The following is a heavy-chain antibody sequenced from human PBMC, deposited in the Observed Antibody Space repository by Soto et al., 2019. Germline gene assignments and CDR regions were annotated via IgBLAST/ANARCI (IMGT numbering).Heavy chain of an antibody. Sequence: QVQLQQWGAGLLKPSETLSLTCAVYGGSVSSGSYYWSWIRQPPGKGLEWIGEMSHSGGTHFNPSLKGRATMSVDTSKNQFSLKMSFVTAADTALYYCARVERGTATTVVDAFDIWGPGTMVTVSS. CDR3: ARVERGTATTVVDAFDI. CDR2: MSHSGGT. D-gene: IGHD1-1*01. J-gene: IGHJ3*02. V-gene: IGHV4-34*01. CDR1: GGSVSSGSYY.